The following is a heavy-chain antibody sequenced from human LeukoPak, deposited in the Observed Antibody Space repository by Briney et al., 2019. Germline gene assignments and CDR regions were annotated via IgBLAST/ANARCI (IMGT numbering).Heavy chain of an antibody. CDR1: GRTFRSYA. CDR3: ARAPPEVGADPYFDY. D-gene: IGHD1-26*01. Sequence: ASVNVSCKASGRTFRSYAMSWVRQARGQGLEWMGGLLPIFGTANYAQKFQGRVTSSTDESTSAAYMEPSSLRTEDTSVYYCARAPPEVGADPYFDYWGQGTLVTVSS. CDR2: LLPIFGTA. V-gene: IGHV1-69*05. J-gene: IGHJ4*02.